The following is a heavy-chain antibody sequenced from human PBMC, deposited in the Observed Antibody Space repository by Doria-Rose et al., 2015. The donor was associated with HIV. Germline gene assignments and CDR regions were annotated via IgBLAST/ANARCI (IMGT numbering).Heavy chain of an antibody. J-gene: IGHJ4*02. CDR2: IFSDDER. CDR3: ARIKSSRWYHKYYFDF. V-gene: IGHV2-26*01. CDR1: GVSLSSPGMG. D-gene: IGHD6-13*01. Sequence: QVTLKESGPVLVKPTETLTLTCTVSGVSLSSPGMGVSWIRQPPGKALEWLANIFSDDERSYKTSLKSRLTTSRCTSKSQVVLTMTDMDPVDTATYYCARIKSSRWYHKYYFDFWGQGTPVIVSA.